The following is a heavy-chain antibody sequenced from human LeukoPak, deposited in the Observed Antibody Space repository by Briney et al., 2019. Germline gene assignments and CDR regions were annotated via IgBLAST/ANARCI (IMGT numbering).Heavy chain of an antibody. CDR1: GFTFRSYW. CDR2: IKQDGSEK. V-gene: IGHV3-7*01. D-gene: IGHD1-26*01. J-gene: IGHJ4*02. Sequence: PGGSLRLSCAASGFTFRSYWMSWVRQAPGKGLEWVANIKQDGSEKYYVDSVKGRFTISRDNAKNSLYLQMDNLRAEDTAVYYCARGATYAYYQDYWGQGTLVTVSS. CDR3: ARGATYAYYQDY.